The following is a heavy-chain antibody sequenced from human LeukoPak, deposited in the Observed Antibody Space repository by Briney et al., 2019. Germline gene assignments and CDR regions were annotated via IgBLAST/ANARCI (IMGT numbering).Heavy chain of an antibody. CDR2: ISFSGTT. Sequence: SETLSLTCTVSRGSISSYCWSWIRQPPGKGLEWIGHISFSGTTTYNPSLKSRLTISVDTSKNQFSLELSSVTAADTAVYYCASLYSSALYSLVGWGQGTLVTVSS. CDR1: RGSISSYC. D-gene: IGHD6-19*01. J-gene: IGHJ4*02. V-gene: IGHV4-59*08. CDR3: ASLYSSALYSLVG.